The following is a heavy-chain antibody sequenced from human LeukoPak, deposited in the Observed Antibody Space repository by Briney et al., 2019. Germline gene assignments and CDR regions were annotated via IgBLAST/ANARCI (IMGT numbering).Heavy chain of an antibody. D-gene: IGHD6-19*01. J-gene: IGHJ6*02. CDR3: AGYSSGWIYGMDV. Sequence: GGSLRLSCAACGFTVSSNYMSWVRQGPGKGLEWVSVIYSGRNTYYADSVKCRFTISRDNPKNTLYLQMNSLRAVDRAIYYCAGYSSGWIYGMDVWGQGTTVTVSS. CDR1: GFTVSSNY. V-gene: IGHV3-53*01. CDR2: IYSGRNT.